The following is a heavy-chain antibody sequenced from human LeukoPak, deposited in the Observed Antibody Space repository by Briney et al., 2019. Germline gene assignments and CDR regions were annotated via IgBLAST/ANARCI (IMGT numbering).Heavy chain of an antibody. D-gene: IGHD1-1*01. V-gene: IGHV5-51*01. J-gene: IGHJ4*02. CDR1: GYSFTNYW. CDR3: ARAWNFDY. CDR2: INPSDSDT. Sequence: KDGESLKISCKGSGYSFTNYWIAWVRQMPGRGLEWMVIINPSDSDTRYSPSFQGQVTISADKSISTAYLQWSSLKASDSAMYYCARAWNFDYWGQGTLVTVS.